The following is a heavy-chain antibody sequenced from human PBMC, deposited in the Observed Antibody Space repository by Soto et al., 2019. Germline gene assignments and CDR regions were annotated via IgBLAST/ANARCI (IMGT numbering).Heavy chain of an antibody. V-gene: IGHV4-59*08. CDR3: ARLGGFHAFDI. CDR2: IYYSGST. Sequence: SETLSLTCTVSGGSISSYYWSWIRQPPGKGLEWIGYIYYSGSTNYNPSLKSRVTISVDTSKNQFSLKLSSVTAADTAVYYCARLGGFHAFDIWGQGTMVTVSS. CDR1: GGSISSYY. D-gene: IGHD3-16*01. J-gene: IGHJ3*02.